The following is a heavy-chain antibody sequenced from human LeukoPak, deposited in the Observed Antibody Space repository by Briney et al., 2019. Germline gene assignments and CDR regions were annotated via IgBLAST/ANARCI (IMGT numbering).Heavy chain of an antibody. D-gene: IGHD2-2*01. J-gene: IGHJ4*02. Sequence: PSETLSLTCTVSGGSISSYYWNWIRQPPGRGLEWIGYIYYSGSTKYNPSLRSRVTISVDTSKNQFPLKLSSVTAADTAVYYCASPSSTSEYYFDYWGEGTLVTVSS. CDR1: GGSISSYY. CDR2: IYYSGST. V-gene: IGHV4-59*12. CDR3: ASPSSTSEYYFDY.